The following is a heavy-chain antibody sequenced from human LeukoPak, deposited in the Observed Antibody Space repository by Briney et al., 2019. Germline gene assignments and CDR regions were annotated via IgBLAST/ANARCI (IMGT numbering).Heavy chain of an antibody. CDR2: ISYDGSNK. Sequence: GGSLGLSCAASGFTFSSYAMHWVRQAPGKGLEWVAVISYDGSNKYYADSVKGRFTISRDNSKNTLYLQMNSLRAEDTAVYYCARDRGSDSGSYPNWFDPWGQGTLVTVSS. CDR1: GFTFSSYA. V-gene: IGHV3-30-3*01. J-gene: IGHJ5*02. CDR3: ARDRGSDSGSYPNWFDP. D-gene: IGHD1-26*01.